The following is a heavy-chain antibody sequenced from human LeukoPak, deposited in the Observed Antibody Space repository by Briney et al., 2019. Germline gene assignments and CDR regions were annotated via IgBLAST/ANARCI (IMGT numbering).Heavy chain of an antibody. CDR3: ARTCTRGTYFDS. V-gene: IGHV4-34*01. D-gene: IGHD2-8*02. CDR2: INHSGST. Sequence: SETLSLTCAVYGGSFSGYYWSWIRQPPGKGLEWIGEINHSGSTNYNPSLKSRVTISVDTSKNQFSLKLSSLTAADTAVYYCARTCTRGTYFDSWGQGTLVTVSS. CDR1: GGSFSGYY. J-gene: IGHJ4*02.